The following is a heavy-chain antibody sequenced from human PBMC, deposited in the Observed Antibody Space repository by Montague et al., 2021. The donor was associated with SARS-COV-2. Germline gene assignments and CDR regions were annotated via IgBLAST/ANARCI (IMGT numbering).Heavy chain of an antibody. CDR3: ARDVVAAPGTFDY. CDR1: GDAISWLC. J-gene: IGHJ4*02. Sequence: SETLSLTCTVSGDAISWLCWSWIPPPPETGLEWVWRVSPSGSTNXNPSLNSRVTMSVDTSKKQFSLRLSPVTAADTAVYYCARDVVAAPGTFDYWGQGTLVTVSS. V-gene: IGHV4-4*07. D-gene: IGHD6-13*01. CDR2: VSPSGST.